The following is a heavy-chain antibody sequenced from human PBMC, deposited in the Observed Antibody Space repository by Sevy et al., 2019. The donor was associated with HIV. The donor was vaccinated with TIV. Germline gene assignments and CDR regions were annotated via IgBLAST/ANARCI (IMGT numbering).Heavy chain of an antibody. V-gene: IGHV3-23*01. Sequence: GGSLRLSCAASGFSFSNFGMSWVRQAPGKGLEWVLAISGSGGSTLYADSVKGRFIISRDNSKNTLYLQMSSLRAEDTAVYYCAKALVRVFYGDSIFFDYWGQGTLVTVSS. CDR1: GFSFSNFG. J-gene: IGHJ4*02. CDR3: AKALVRVFYGDSIFFDY. CDR2: ISGSGGST. D-gene: IGHD4-17*01.